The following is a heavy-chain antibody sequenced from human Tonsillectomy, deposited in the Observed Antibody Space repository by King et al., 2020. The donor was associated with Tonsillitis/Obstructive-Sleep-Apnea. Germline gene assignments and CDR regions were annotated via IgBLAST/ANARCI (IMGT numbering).Heavy chain of an antibody. CDR3: ARENPSRANYYYSYMDV. Sequence: VQLVESGGGLVKPGGSLRLSCAASGFTFRSYSMNWVRQAPGKGLEWVSSISSTSYYIYYADSVKGRFTISRDNAKNSLYLQMNSLRAEDTAVYYCARENPSRANYYYSYMDVWGKGTTVTVSS. CDR2: ISSTSYYI. CDR1: GFTFRSYS. D-gene: IGHD6-6*01. J-gene: IGHJ6*03. V-gene: IGHV3-21*01.